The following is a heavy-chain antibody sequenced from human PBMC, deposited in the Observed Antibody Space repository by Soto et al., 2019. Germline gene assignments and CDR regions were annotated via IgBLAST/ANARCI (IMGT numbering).Heavy chain of an antibody. Sequence: QVHLVQSGAEVKKPGASVKVSCKGSGYGFTTYGITWVRQATGQGLEWMAWISAHNGNTNYAQKLQGRVTVTRDTTTSTAYMELSRLRADDTALYYCARLRYGDYWGQGALVTVSS. CDR3: ARLRYGDY. CDR2: ISAHNGNT. D-gene: IGHD1-1*01. J-gene: IGHJ4*02. V-gene: IGHV1-18*01. CDR1: GYGFTTYG.